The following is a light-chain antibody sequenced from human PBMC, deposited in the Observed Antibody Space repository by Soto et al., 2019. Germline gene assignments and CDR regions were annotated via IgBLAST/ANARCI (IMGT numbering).Light chain of an antibody. CDR1: SSDVGGYNY. V-gene: IGLV2-14*01. CDR3: SSYTSSSTLLYV. CDR2: DVS. Sequence: QSALTQPASVSGSPGQSITISCTGTSSDVGGYNYVSWYQQHPGKAPKLMIYDVSNRPSGVSNLFSGSKSGKTASLTISGLQAEGEAYYYCSSYTSSSTLLYVFRTGTKVTVL. J-gene: IGLJ1*01.